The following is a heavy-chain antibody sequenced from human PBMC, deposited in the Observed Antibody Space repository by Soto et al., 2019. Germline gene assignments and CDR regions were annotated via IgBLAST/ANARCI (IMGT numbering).Heavy chain of an antibody. CDR2: IYHSGIT. D-gene: IGHD4-17*01. CDR1: AALARRGAHY. CDR3: ARGLGTYYYGFDV. Sequence: ENLCLPCTVSAALARRGAHYVCCIRHPKRKGLEWIGYIYHSGITNYNPSLKSQVTISADTSRNQFSLKLSSVTAADTAVYFCARGLGTYYYGFDVWGPGATVTVS. V-gene: IGHV4-61*08. J-gene: IGHJ6*02.